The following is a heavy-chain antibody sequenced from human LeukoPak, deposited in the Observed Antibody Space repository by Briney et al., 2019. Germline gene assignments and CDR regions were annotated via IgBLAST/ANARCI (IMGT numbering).Heavy chain of an antibody. J-gene: IGHJ5*02. Sequence: SVKVSCKASGGTFSSYAISWVRQAPGQGLEWMGGIIPIFGTANYAQKFQGRVTITTDESTSTAYMELSSLRSEDTAVYYCASGGSGSYRDLGDNWFDPWGQGTLVTASS. CDR2: IIPIFGTA. D-gene: IGHD1-26*01. CDR1: GGTFSSYA. CDR3: ASGGSGSYRDLGDNWFDP. V-gene: IGHV1-69*05.